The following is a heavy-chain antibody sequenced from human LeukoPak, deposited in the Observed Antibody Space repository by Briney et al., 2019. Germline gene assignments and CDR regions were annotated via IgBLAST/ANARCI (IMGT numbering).Heavy chain of an antibody. V-gene: IGHV3-23*01. J-gene: IGHJ4*02. CDR2: ISGSGGST. Sequence: GGSLTLSCAASGFTFSSYAMSWVRQAPGKGLEWVSDISGSGGSTYYAASVKGRFTISRDNSKNTLYLQMNSLGAEDTAVYYCAKGRPGSDYFDYWGQGTLVTVSS. D-gene: IGHD3-10*01. CDR3: AKGRPGSDYFDY. CDR1: GFTFSSYA.